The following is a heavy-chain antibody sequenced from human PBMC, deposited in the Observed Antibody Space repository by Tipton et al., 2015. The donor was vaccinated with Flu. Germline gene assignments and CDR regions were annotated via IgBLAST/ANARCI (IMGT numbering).Heavy chain of an antibody. Sequence: VQLVQSGGGSEQPGGSLRLSCAASGFTFRSYAMNWVRQAPGKGLEWVSYIGTSDSAIHCADSVKGRFTISRDNAKNSLYLQMNSLRAEDTAVYYCARDHYYGSGSNFAFDVWGQGTRVTVSS. J-gene: IGHJ3*01. CDR1: GFTFRSYA. CDR2: IGTSDSAI. V-gene: IGHV3-48*03. CDR3: ARDHYYGSGSNFAFDV. D-gene: IGHD3-10*01.